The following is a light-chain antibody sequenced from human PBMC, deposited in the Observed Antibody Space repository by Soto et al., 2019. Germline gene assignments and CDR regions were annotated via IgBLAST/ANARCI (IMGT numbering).Light chain of an antibody. CDR3: QQRADWWT. Sequence: EIVLTQSPATRSLSPGERATLSCRASQSVSSYLAWYQQKPGQAPRLLIDDASNRATSIPARFSGSGSGTDSTVTISRLEPEDSAVYYCQQRADWWTFGQGTKVDI. CDR1: QSVSSY. J-gene: IGKJ1*01. V-gene: IGKV3-11*01. CDR2: DAS.